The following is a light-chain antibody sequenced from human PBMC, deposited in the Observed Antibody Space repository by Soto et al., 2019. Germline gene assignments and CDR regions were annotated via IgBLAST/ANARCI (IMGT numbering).Light chain of an antibody. CDR2: EAS. CDR1: STDFVSYNR. CDR3: TSYAGYSTSVV. V-gene: IGLV2-18*02. Sequence: QSALTQPPSVSGSPGQSVTISCTGTSTDFVSYNRVSWYQQPPGTAPKLIIYEASNRPSGVPDRFSGSKSGNTASLTISGLQAEDEADYYCTSYAGYSTSVVFGGGTKLTVL. J-gene: IGLJ2*01.